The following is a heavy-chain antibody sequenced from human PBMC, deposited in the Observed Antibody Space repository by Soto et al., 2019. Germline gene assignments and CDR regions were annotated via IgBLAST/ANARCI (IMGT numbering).Heavy chain of an antibody. CDR2: INPNSGGT. CDR3: ARDPIAAAEPYGMDV. V-gene: IGHV1-2*04. Sequence: ASVKVSCKASGYTFTGYYMHWVRQAPGQGLEWMGWINPNSGGTNYAQKFQGWVTMTRDTSISTAYMELSRLRSDDTAVYYCARDPIAAAEPYGMDVWGQGTTVTVSS. CDR1: GYTFTGYY. J-gene: IGHJ6*02. D-gene: IGHD6-13*01.